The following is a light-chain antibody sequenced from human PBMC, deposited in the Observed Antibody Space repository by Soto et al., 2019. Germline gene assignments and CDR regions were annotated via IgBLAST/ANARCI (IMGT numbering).Light chain of an antibody. CDR1: QSVGGS. CDR2: HTS. J-gene: IGKJ5*01. V-gene: IGKV3-11*01. Sequence: ETVLTQSPGTLSLSPGEIANLSFRASQSVGGSLAWYQQRPGQAPRLLVYHTSNRATGIPDRFSASGSGTDFTLTISSLQPEDFATYYCQQSYSTLITFGQGTRLEIK. CDR3: QQSYSTLIT.